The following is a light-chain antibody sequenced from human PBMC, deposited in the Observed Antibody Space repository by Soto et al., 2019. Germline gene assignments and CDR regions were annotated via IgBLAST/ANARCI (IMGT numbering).Light chain of an antibody. Sequence: IQLTQSTSSLSAAIGDRVTITWRASQGISSYLAWYQQKPGKAPKLLIYAASTLQSGVPSRFSGSGSGTDFTLTISCLQSEDFATYYCQQYYSYPQTFCQGTIVDIK. CDR1: QGISSY. V-gene: IGKV1-8*01. CDR3: QQYYSYPQT. J-gene: IGKJ1*01. CDR2: AAS.